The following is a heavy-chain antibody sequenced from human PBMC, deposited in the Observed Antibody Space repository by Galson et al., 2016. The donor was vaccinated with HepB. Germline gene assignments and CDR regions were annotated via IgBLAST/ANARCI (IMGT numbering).Heavy chain of an antibody. V-gene: IGHV1-3*01. CDR3: ARSPPLYIAAAGRGHWFDP. CDR1: GYTFTTYF. J-gene: IGHJ5*02. CDR2: INAANGNT. D-gene: IGHD6-25*01. Sequence: SVKVSCKASGYTFTTYFIHWVRQAPGQRLEWMGWINAANGNTKYSQKFQGRVTITRDTSASTAYMELSSLRSEDTAVYYCARSPPLYIAAAGRGHWFDPWGQGTLVTVSS.